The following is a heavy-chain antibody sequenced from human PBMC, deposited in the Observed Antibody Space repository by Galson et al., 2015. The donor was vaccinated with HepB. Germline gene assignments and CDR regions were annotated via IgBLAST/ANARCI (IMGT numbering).Heavy chain of an antibody. Sequence: SVKVSCKASGYTFTGYYMHWVRQAPGQGLEWMGWINPNSGGTNYAQKFQGWVTMTRDTSISTAYMELSRLRSDDTAVYYCARDPSTWYGMDVWGQGTTVTVSS. CDR1: GYTFTGYY. J-gene: IGHJ6*02. V-gene: IGHV1-2*04. CDR3: ARDPSTWYGMDV. CDR2: INPNSGGT.